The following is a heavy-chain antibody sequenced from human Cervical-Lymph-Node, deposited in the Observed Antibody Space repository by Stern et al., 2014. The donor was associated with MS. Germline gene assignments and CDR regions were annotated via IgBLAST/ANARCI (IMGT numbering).Heavy chain of an antibody. V-gene: IGHV1-8*01. CDR2: MNPNSGAA. CDR1: GYIFTSYD. Sequence: VQLVESGAEVKKPGASVKVSCKASGYIFTSYDINWVRQAPGQGLEWVGWMNPNSGAAGFGQKFKGRITSTRETSLSTVYMELSNLTSDDTAFYFCARFGKRPYHFSQRYDVMDVWGQGTTVVVSS. CDR3: ARFGKRPYHFSQRYDVMDV. D-gene: IGHD3/OR15-3a*01. J-gene: IGHJ6*02.